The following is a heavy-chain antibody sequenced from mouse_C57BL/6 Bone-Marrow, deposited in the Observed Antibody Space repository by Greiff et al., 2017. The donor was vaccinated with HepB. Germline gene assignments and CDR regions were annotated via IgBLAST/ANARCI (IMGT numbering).Heavy chain of an antibody. Sequence: QVQLQQSGAELVRPGASVTLSCKASGYTFTDYEMHWVKQTPVHGLEWIGAIDPETGGTAYNQKFKGKAILTADKSSSTAYMELRSLTSEDSAVYYCTRFPPDYGSSHWYFDVWGTGTTVTVSS. CDR1: GYTFTDYE. V-gene: IGHV1-15*01. CDR2: IDPETGGT. CDR3: TRFPPDYGSSHWYFDV. D-gene: IGHD1-1*01. J-gene: IGHJ1*03.